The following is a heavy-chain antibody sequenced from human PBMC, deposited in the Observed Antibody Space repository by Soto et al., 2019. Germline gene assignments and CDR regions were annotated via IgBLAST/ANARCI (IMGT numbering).Heavy chain of an antibody. J-gene: IGHJ4*02. D-gene: IGHD6-13*01. CDR1: GFTFSSYA. Sequence: EVQVLESGGGLVQPGGSLRLSCAASGFTFSSYAMSWVRQAPGKGLEWVSTISGSAGATYYADSVKGRFTISRDNSENTLYLQMNSLRAEDTAVYYCAKGPRPIAAAGTNFDYWGQGTLVTVSS. V-gene: IGHV3-23*01. CDR3: AKGPRPIAAAGTNFDY. CDR2: ISGSAGAT.